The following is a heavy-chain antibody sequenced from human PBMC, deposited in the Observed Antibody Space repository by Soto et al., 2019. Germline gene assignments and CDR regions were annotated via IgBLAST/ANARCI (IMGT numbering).Heavy chain of an antibody. D-gene: IGHD3-9*01. CDR2: IFVTSTTI. J-gene: IGHJ4*02. Sequence: SLRLSCVASGFTFSSYSMVWVRQAPGKGLEWISYIFVTSTTIYYADSVKGRFTVSRDNTQNSLFLLMDSMRAEDTAIYYCARDKDWAFDYWAQGTLVPVSS. CDR3: ARDKDWAFDY. CDR1: GFTFSSYS. V-gene: IGHV3-48*04.